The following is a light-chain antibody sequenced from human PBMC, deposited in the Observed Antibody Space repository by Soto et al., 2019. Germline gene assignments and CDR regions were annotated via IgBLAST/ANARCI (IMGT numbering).Light chain of an antibody. CDR2: KAS. CDR1: QNINSW. V-gene: IGKV1-5*03. CDR3: QQYEIYPIT. J-gene: IGKJ5*01. Sequence: DIQMTQSPSTLSASVGDRVTITCRASQNINSWLAWYQQKPGKAPKLLIYKASSLESGVPSRFIGSGSGTEFTLTISSLQPDDFAAYYCQQYEIYPITFGQGTRLEMK.